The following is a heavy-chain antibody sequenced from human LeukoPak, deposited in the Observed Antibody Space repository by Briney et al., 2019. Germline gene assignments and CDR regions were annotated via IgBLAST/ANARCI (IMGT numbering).Heavy chain of an antibody. J-gene: IGHJ6*03. D-gene: IGHD5-18*01. V-gene: IGHV4-34*01. Sequence: PSETLSLTCAVYGGSFSGYYWSWTRQPPGKGLEWIGEINHSGSTNYNPSLKSRVTISVDTSKNQFSLKLSSVTAADTAVYYCARLTWIQLWPQRINYYYYYYMDVWGKGTTVTVSS. CDR1: GGSFSGYY. CDR3: ARLTWIQLWPQRINYYYYYYMDV. CDR2: INHSGST.